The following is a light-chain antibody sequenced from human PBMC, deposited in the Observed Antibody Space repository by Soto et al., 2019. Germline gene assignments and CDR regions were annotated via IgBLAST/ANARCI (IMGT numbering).Light chain of an antibody. J-gene: IGLJ1*01. CDR3: HSIGGRHSYV. CDR2: EVS. V-gene: IGLV2-8*01. CDR1: SSDVGGYNY. Sequence: QSALTQPPSASGSPGQSVTISCTGTSSDVGGYNYVSWYQYHPSKAPKLMIYEVSKRPSGVPDRFSGSKSGNTASLAVSGPLGEGDADYYCHSIGGRHSYVFGTGTKVTV.